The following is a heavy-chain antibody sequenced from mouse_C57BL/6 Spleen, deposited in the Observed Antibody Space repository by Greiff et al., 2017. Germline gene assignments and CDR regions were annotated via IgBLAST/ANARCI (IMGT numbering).Heavy chain of an antibody. CDR2: IRSKSNNYAT. Sequence: EVKLMESGGGLVQPKGSLKLSCAASGFSFTTYAMNWVRQAPGKGLEWVARIRSKSNNYATYYDVSVKDRFTISRDDSEIMLYLQMNNLKPEETAMCYCVRHDHSNGFAYWGQGTLVTVSA. V-gene: IGHV10-1*01. CDR1: GFSFTTYA. J-gene: IGHJ3*01. D-gene: IGHD2-5*01. CDR3: VRHDHSNGFAY.